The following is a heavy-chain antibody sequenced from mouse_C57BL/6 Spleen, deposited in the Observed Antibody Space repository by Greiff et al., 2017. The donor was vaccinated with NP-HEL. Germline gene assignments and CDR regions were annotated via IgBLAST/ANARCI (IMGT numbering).Heavy chain of an antibody. Sequence: VQLQQSGAELMKPGASVKLSCKATGYTFTGYWIEWVKQRPGHGLEWIGEILPGSGSTNYNEKFKGKATFTADTSSNTAYMQLSSLTNEDSASYYWARTVYYGSRGYFDVWGTGTTVTVSS. CDR2: ILPGSGST. CDR3: ARTVYYGSRGYFDV. D-gene: IGHD1-1*01. J-gene: IGHJ1*03. V-gene: IGHV1-9*01. CDR1: GYTFTGYW.